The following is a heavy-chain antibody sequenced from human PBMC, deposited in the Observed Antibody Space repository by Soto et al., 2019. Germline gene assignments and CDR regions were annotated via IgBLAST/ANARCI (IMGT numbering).Heavy chain of an antibody. D-gene: IGHD4-17*01. CDR3: ARETTGYGGNRDAFDI. CDR1: GGSISSYY. Sequence: SETLSLTCTVSGGSISSYYWSWIRQPPGKGLEWIGYIYYSGSTNYNPSLKSRVTISVDTSKNQFSLKLSSVTAADTAVYYCARETTGYGGNRDAFDIWRQGTMDTVSS. CDR2: IYYSGST. J-gene: IGHJ3*02. V-gene: IGHV4-59*01.